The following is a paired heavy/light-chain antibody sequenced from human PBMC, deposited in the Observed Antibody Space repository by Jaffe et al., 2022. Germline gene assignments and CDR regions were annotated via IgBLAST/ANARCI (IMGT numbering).Heavy chain of an antibody. CDR1: GFTFSSYA. V-gene: IGHV3-23*01. D-gene: IGHD4-17*01. CDR3: AKDRERTVTTLFDS. J-gene: IGHJ4*02. CDR2: ISGSGGST. Sequence: EVQLSDSGGGLVQPGGSLRLSCAASGFTFSSYAMSWVRQAPGKGLEWVSAISGSGGSTYYADSVKGRFTISRDKSKNTLYLQMNSLRGEDTAVYYCAKDRERTVTTLFDSWGQGTLVTVSS.
Light chain of an antibody. CDR1: QSISSY. J-gene: IGKJ2*01. CDR2: AAS. CDR3: QQSYNTPPT. V-gene: IGKV1-39*01. Sequence: DIQMTQSPSSLSASVGDRVTISCRASQSISSYLNWYHVKPGKAPKLLIYAASSLQSGVPSRFSGSGSGTDFTLTISSLQPEDFATYYCQQSYNTPPTFGPGTKLEIK.